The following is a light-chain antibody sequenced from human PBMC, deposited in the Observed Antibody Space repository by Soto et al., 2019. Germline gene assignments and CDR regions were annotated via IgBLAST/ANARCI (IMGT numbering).Light chain of an antibody. CDR1: QSISSW. J-gene: IGKJ1*01. CDR3: QQYNSYPWT. Sequence: DIQMTQSPSTLSASVGDRVTITCRASQSISSWLAWYQQKPGKAPKILIYDASSMESGVTSRFSGSGSGTEFTLTISSLQPDYFATYYCQQYNSYPWTFGQGTKVEIK. CDR2: DAS. V-gene: IGKV1-5*01.